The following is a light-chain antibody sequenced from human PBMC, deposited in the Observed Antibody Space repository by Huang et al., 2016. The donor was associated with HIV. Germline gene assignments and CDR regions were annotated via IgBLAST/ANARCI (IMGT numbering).Light chain of an antibody. CDR3: QHSNNFPYI. CDR2: GAS. J-gene: IGKJ2*01. Sequence: DIQMTQSPSSVSTSVGDRVTITCRASQSVGNWLAWYQQRPWKAPKLLIYGASSLQSGVPSRFSGSGSGTNFTLTISNLQPEDFATYYCQHSNNFPYIFGQGTKLEI. V-gene: IGKV1-12*01. CDR1: QSVGNW.